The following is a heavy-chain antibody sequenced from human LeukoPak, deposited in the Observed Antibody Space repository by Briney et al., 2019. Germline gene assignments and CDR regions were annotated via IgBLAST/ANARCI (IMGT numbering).Heavy chain of an antibody. CDR3: ASRVGSSGYYYEENYFDY. J-gene: IGHJ4*02. Sequence: SETLSLTCTVSGGSISSGGYYWSWIRQHPGKGLEWIGYIYYSGSTYYNPSLKSRVTISVDTSKSQFSLKLSSVTAADTAVYYCASRVGSSGYYYEENYFDYWGQGTLVTVSS. CDR2: IYYSGST. V-gene: IGHV4-31*03. CDR1: GGSISSGGYY. D-gene: IGHD3-22*01.